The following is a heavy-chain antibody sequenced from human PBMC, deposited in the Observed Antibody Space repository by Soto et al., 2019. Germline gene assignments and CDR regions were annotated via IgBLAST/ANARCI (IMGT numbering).Heavy chain of an antibody. CDR2: IIPIFGTA. V-gene: IGHV1-69*13. Sequence: SVKVSCKASGGTFSSYAISWVRQAPGQGLEWMGGIIPIFGTANYAQKFQGRVTITADESTSTAYMELSSLRSEDTAVYYCASGYYDSSGYYRGSLVYWGQGTLVTVSS. CDR3: ASGYYDSSGYYRGSLVY. CDR1: GGTFSSYA. J-gene: IGHJ1*01. D-gene: IGHD3-22*01.